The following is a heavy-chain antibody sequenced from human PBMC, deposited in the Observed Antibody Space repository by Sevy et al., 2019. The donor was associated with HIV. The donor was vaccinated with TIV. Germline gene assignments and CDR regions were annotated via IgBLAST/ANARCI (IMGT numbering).Heavy chain of an antibody. D-gene: IGHD6-13*01. CDR3: ANSRGRFEGSSWLYYYYLMDV. CDR2: ISWNSGSI. V-gene: IGHV3-9*01. J-gene: IGHJ6*02. CDR1: GFTFDDYA. Sequence: GGSLRLSCAASGFTFDDYAMHWVRQAPGKGLEWVSGISWNSGSIGYADSVKGRFTISRDNSKDTLFLQMNSLRLEDSAVYYCANSRGRFEGSSWLYYYYLMDVWGQGTTVTVSS.